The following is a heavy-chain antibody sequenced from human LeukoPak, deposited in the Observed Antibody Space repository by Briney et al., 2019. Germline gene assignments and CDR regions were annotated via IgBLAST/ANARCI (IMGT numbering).Heavy chain of an antibody. D-gene: IGHD3-16*01. CDR2: ISSSGSTI. V-gene: IGHV3-11*04. CDR1: GFTFSDYY. Sequence: GGSLRLSCAASGFTFSDYYMSWIRQAPGKGLEWVSYISSSGSTIFYADSVKGRFTISRDNAKNSLYLQMNSLRAEDTAVYYCASQHGRFPHGNFDYWGQGTLVTVSS. CDR3: ASQHGRFPHGNFDY. J-gene: IGHJ4*02.